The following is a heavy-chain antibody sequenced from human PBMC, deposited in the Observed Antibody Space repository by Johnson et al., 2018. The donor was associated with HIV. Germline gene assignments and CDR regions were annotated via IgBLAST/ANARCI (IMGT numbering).Heavy chain of an antibody. CDR1: GFTFSSYA. Sequence: QVQLVESGGGVVQPGRSLRLSCAASGFTFSSYAMHWVRQAPGKGLEWVAVISYDGSNKYYADSVKGRFTISRDNSKNTLYLQMNSLRAEDTAVYYCARDGTRYYYDSSGSRGTVDIWGQGTMVTVSS. D-gene: IGHD3-22*01. J-gene: IGHJ3*02. CDR2: ISYDGSNK. CDR3: ARDGTRYYYDSSGSRGTVDI. V-gene: IGHV3-30*04.